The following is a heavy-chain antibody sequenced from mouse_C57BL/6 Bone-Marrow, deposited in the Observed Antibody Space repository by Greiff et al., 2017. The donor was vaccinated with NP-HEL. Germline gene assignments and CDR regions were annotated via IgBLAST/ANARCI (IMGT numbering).Heavy chain of an antibody. CDR2: IDPETGGT. V-gene: IGHV1-15*01. CDR3: ARHRDYYAMDY. Sequence: QVQLQQSGAELVRPGASVTLSCKASGYTFTDYEMHWVKQTPVHGLEWIGAIDPETGGTAYNQKFKGKAILTADKSSSTAYMELSSLTSEDSAVYYCARHRDYYAMDYWGQGTSVTVSS. D-gene: IGHD3-1*01. CDR1: GYTFTDYE. J-gene: IGHJ4*01.